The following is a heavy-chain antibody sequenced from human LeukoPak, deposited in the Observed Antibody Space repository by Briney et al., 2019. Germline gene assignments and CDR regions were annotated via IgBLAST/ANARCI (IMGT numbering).Heavy chain of an antibody. D-gene: IGHD3-22*01. CDR1: GGTFSSYA. CDR3: ASHRTYYYDSSGY. Sequence: ASVRLSCTASGGTFSSYAISWVRQAPGQGLEWMAGIIPIFGTANYAQKFQGRVTITADESTSTAYMELSSLRSEDTAVYYCASHRTYYYDSSGYWGQGTLVTVSS. J-gene: IGHJ4*02. V-gene: IGHV1-69*13. CDR2: IIPIFGTA.